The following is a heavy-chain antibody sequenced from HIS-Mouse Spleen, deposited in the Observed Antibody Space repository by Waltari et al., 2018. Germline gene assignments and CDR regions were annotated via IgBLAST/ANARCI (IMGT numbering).Heavy chain of an antibody. CDR2: ISYDGSNK. CDR1: GFTFSGYA. CDR3: ARAGDSSGWRDFDY. Sequence: QVQLVESGGGVVQPGRSLRLSWAASGFTFSGYAMHWVRQAPGKGLEWVAVISYDGSNKYYADSVKGRFTISRDNSKNTLYLQMNSLRAEDTAVYYCARAGDSSGWRDFDYWGQGTLVTVSS. V-gene: IGHV3-30*04. J-gene: IGHJ4*02. D-gene: IGHD6-19*01.